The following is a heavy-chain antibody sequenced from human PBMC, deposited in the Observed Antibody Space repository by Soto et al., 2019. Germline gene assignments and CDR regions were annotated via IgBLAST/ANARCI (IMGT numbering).Heavy chain of an antibody. CDR3: AISRGTTVTEFDY. CDR2: ISAYNDNT. J-gene: IGHJ4*02. CDR1: AYTFTSYG. Sequence: ASVKVSCKASAYTFTSYGISWVRQAPGQGLKWMGWISAYNDNTNYAQKLQGRVTMTTDTSTSTAYMELRSLRSDDTAVYYCAISRGTTVTEFDYWGQGTLVTVSS. D-gene: IGHD4-17*01. V-gene: IGHV1-18*01.